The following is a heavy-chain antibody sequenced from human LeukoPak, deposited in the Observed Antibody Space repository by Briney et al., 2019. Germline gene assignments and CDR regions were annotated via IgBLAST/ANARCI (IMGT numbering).Heavy chain of an antibody. CDR1: GFTFSSYS. Sequence: GGSLRLSCAASGFTFSSYSMNWVRRAPGKGLEWVSSISSSSSYIYYADSVKGRFTISRDNAKNSLYLQMNSLRAEDTAVYYCAGRVTGYSSGYVYWGQGTLVTVSS. J-gene: IGHJ4*02. CDR3: AGRVTGYSSGYVY. CDR2: ISSSSSYI. D-gene: IGHD5-18*01. V-gene: IGHV3-21*01.